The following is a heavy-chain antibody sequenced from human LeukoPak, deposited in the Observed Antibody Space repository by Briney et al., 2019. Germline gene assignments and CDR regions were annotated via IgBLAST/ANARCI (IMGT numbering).Heavy chain of an antibody. V-gene: IGHV1-2*02. CDR1: GYTFTGYY. J-gene: IGHJ4*02. CDR3: ARDLGYCSSTSCFNDY. D-gene: IGHD2-2*01. Sequence: GASLQVSCKASGYTFTGYYMHWVRQAPGQGLEWMGWINPNSGGTNYAQKFQGRVTMTRDTSISTAYMELSRLRSDDTAVYYCARDLGYCSSTSCFNDYWGQGTLVTVSS. CDR2: INPNSGGT.